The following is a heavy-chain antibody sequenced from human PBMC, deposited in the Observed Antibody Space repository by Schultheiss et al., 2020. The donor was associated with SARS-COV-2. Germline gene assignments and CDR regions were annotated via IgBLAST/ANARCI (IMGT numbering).Heavy chain of an antibody. V-gene: IGHV4-61*05. CDR2: IYYSGST. J-gene: IGHJ4*02. CDR3: ARSSKSFNSFDY. Sequence: SETLSLTCTVSGGSISSSSYYWSWIRQPPGKGLEWIGYIYYSGSTNYNPSLKSRVTISVDTSKNQFSLKLSSVTAADTAVYYCARSSKSFNSFDYWGQGTLVTVSS. CDR1: GGSISSSSYY. D-gene: IGHD1-1*01.